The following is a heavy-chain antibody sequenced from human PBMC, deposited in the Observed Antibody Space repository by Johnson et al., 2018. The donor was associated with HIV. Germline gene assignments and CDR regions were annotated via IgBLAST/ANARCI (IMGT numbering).Heavy chain of an antibody. V-gene: IGHV3-20*04. CDR3: AKMSRGRQDAFDI. D-gene: IGHD3-16*01. CDR2: INWNGGST. CDR1: GSTFDDYG. Sequence: VQLVESGGGVVRPGGSLRLSCAASGSTFDDYGMSWVRQAPGKGLEWVSGINWNGGSTGYSDSVKGRFSISRDNAKNSLFLQMNNLRAEDTALYYCAKMSRGRQDAFDIWGQGEMVSVSA. J-gene: IGHJ3*02.